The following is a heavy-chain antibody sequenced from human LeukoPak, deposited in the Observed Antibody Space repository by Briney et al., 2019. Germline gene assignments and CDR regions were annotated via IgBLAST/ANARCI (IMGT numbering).Heavy chain of an antibody. D-gene: IGHD3-3*01. CDR3: ARSHAIFGVVIISAFDI. CDR2: IIPIFGTA. Sequence: ASVKVSCKASGGTFSSYAISWVRQAPGQGLEWMGGIIPIFGTANYAQKFQGRDTITADESTSTAYMELSSLRSEDTAVYYCARSHAIFGVVIISAFDIWGQGTMVTVSS. CDR1: GGTFSSYA. V-gene: IGHV1-69*13. J-gene: IGHJ3*02.